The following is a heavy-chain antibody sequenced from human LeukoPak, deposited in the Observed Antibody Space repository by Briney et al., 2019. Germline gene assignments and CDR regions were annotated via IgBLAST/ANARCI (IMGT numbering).Heavy chain of an antibody. V-gene: IGHV1-18*01. CDR3: ARVIAAAGTATQPRRWFDP. CDR1: GYTFTSYG. J-gene: IGHJ5*02. CDR2: ISAYNGNT. D-gene: IGHD6-13*01. Sequence: ASVKVSCKASGYTFTSYGISWVRQAPGQGLEWMGWISAYNGNTNYAQKLQGRVTMTTDTSTSTAYMELRSLRSDDTAVYYCARVIAAAGTATQPRRWFDPWGQGTLVTVSS.